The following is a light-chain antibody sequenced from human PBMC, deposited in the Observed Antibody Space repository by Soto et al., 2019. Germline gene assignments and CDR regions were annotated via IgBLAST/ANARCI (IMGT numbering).Light chain of an antibody. CDR2: GAS. CDR3: QQYNNWPLT. J-gene: IGKJ2*01. V-gene: IGKV3-15*01. CDR1: QSVSSN. Sequence: EIVMTQSPATLSVSPGERATLSCRASQSVSSNLAWYQQKPGQAPRLLIYGASTRATGIPARFSGSGSGTEFTLTISSLQSEDFAVYVCQQYNNWPLTFGQGTKLEIK.